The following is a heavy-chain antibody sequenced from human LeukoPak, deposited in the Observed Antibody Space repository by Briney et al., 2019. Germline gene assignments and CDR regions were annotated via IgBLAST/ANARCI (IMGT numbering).Heavy chain of an antibody. CDR3: NWVQGSIQRYSLHYSVDA. CDR1: GCTFTYAW. CDR2: IKSKAGGETK. Sequence: PRGCPRPSPAVSGCTFTYAWTTGARQVPGKGLDWVGRIKSKAGGETKDYAAPVKGRFTISRDDAEDTVYLQMNSLNTEDTAVYYCNWVQGSIQRYSLHYSVDAWGSGTTVTVSS. J-gene: IGHJ6*03. D-gene: IGHD2-15*01. V-gene: IGHV3-15*01.